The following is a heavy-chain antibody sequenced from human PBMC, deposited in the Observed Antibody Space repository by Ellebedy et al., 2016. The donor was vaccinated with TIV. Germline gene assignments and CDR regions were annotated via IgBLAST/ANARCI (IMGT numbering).Heavy chain of an antibody. CDR2: ISADSGNT. CDR1: GYTFTSNG. CDR3: ARGSGCYTYGMDV. V-gene: IGHV1-18*01. Sequence: AASVKVSCKAPGYTFTSNGFTWVRQAPGQGLEWMGWISADSGNTNYAQNLQGRVTMTRDTSTSTAYMELRSLRSDDTAVYFCARGSGCYTYGMDVWGQGTTVTVS. D-gene: IGHD1-26*01. J-gene: IGHJ6*02.